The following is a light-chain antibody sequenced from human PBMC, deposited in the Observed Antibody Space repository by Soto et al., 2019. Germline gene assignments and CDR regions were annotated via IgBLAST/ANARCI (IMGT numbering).Light chain of an antibody. CDR1: QSFSSTY. Sequence: EIVLTQSPGTLSLSPGERATLSCRASQSFSSTYLAWYQQKPGQAPRLLIYGASARATGIPAKFSGSGSGTEFTLTISSLQSEDFAVYYCQQYNKWPRTFGQGTKVDIK. CDR3: QQYNKWPRT. V-gene: IGKV3D-15*01. J-gene: IGKJ1*01. CDR2: GAS.